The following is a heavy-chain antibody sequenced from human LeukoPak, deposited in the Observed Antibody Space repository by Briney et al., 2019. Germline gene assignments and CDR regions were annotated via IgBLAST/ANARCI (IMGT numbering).Heavy chain of an antibody. CDR2: IFPSGGEI. Sequence: GGSLRLSCEASGFTFSTFAMIWVRQPPGKGLEWVSSIFPSGGEIHYADSVRGRFTISRDNSKSTLSLQMNSLRAEDTAIYYCATYRQVLLSFESWGQGTLVTVSS. CDR1: GFTFSTFA. V-gene: IGHV3-23*01. D-gene: IGHD2/OR15-2a*01. CDR3: ATYRQVLLSFES. J-gene: IGHJ4*02.